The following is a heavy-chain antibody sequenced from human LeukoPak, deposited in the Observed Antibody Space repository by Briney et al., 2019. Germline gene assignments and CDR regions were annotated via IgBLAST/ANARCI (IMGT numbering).Heavy chain of an antibody. CDR3: ARYYDFWSGPLDY. D-gene: IGHD3-3*01. V-gene: IGHV1-8*01. CDR2: MNPNSGNT. Sequence: ASVKVSCKASGYTFTSYDINWVRQATGQGLEWMGWMNPNSGNTGYAQKFQGRVTVTRNTSISTAYMELSSLRSEDTAVYYCARYYDFWSGPLDYWGQGTLVTVSS. CDR1: GYTFTSYD. J-gene: IGHJ4*02.